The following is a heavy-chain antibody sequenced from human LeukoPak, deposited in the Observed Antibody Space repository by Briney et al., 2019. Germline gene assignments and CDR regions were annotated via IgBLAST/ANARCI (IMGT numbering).Heavy chain of an antibody. V-gene: IGHV3-23*01. D-gene: IGHD6-13*01. CDR3: ARPPTRSSSEYYFDY. J-gene: IGHJ4*02. CDR1: GFTFSSYA. CDR2: ISGSGGST. Sequence: GGSLRLSCAASGFTFSSYAMSWVRQAPGKGLEWVSAISGSGGSTYYADSVKGRFTISRDNSKNTLYLQMNSLRAEDTAVYYCARPPTRSSSEYYFDYWGQGTLVTVSS.